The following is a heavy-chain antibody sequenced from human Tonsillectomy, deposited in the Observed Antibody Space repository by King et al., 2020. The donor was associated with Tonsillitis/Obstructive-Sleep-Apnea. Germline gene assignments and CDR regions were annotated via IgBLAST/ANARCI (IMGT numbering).Heavy chain of an antibody. J-gene: IGHJ4*02. CDR2: XXSKTXGXXX. CDR3: TTDGPWGYGDPQWDY. Sequence: VQLVESGGGLVKPGGSLRLSCAASGFTFSNAWMNWVRQAPGKGLEWXGXXXSKTXGXXXXYAAXVKGRFTISRDDLKNTLYLQMNSLKTEDTAVYYCTTDGPWGYGDPQWDYWGQGTLVTVSS. D-gene: IGHD4-17*01. V-gene: IGHV3-15*07. CDR1: GFTFSNAW.